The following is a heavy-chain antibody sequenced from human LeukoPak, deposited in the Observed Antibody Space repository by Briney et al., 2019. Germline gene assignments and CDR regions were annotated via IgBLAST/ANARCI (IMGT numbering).Heavy chain of an antibody. CDR2: IYYSGST. Sequence: PSETLSLTCTVSGDSISSGDYYWSWIRQPPGKGLEWIGYIYYSGSTYYTPSLKSQLTISVDTSKNQFSLKLSSVTAADTAMYYCARGGQGIVIVPAAPPFDYWGQGTLVTVSS. CDR1: GDSISSGDYY. CDR3: ARGGQGIVIVPAAPPFDY. D-gene: IGHD2-2*01. J-gene: IGHJ4*02. V-gene: IGHV4-30-4*08.